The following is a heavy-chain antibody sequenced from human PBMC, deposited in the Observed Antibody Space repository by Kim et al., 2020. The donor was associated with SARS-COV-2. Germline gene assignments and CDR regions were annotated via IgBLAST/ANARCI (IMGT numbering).Heavy chain of an antibody. J-gene: IGHJ4*02. D-gene: IGHD3-22*01. Sequence: GGSLRLSCTASGFTFGDYAMSWFRQAPGKGLEWVGFIRSKAYGGTTEYAASVKGRFTISRDDSKSIAYLQMNSLKTEDTAVYYCTRVLRDSSGYTLDYWGQGTLVTVSS. CDR3: TRVLRDSSGYTLDY. CDR1: GFTFGDYA. V-gene: IGHV3-49*03. CDR2: IRSKAYGGTT.